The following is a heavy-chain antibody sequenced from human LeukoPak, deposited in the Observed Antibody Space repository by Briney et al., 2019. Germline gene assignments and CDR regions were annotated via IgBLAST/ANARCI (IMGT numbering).Heavy chain of an antibody. CDR3: ARHYYDFWSGYYRRDAFDI. D-gene: IGHD3-3*01. CDR2: INHSGST. J-gene: IGHJ3*02. Sequence: SETLSLTXAVYGGSFSGYYWSWIRQPPGKGLEWIREINHSGSTNYNPSLKSRVTISVDTSKNQFSLKLSPVTAADTAVYYCARHYYDFWSGYYRRDAFDIWGQGTMVTVSS. V-gene: IGHV4-34*01. CDR1: GGSFSGYY.